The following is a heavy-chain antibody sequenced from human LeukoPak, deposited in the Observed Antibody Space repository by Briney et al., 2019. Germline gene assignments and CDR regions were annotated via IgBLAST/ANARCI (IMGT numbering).Heavy chain of an antibody. CDR3: AKEAYSSSPNWFDP. CDR1: GFTVSSNS. CDR2: IYSDNT. Sequence: PSGGSLRLSCTVSGFTVSSNSMSWVRQAPGKGLEWVSFIYSDNTHYSDSVKGRFTISRDNSKNTLYLQMNSLRAEDTAVYYCAKEAYSSSPNWFDPWGQGTLVTVSS. D-gene: IGHD6-6*01. V-gene: IGHV3-53*01. J-gene: IGHJ5*02.